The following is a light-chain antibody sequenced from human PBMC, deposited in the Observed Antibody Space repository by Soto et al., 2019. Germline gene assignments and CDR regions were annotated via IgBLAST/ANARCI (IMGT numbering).Light chain of an antibody. CDR2: KVS. J-gene: IGKJ5*01. V-gene: IGKV2-30*02. CDR3: MQGTHWPIT. Sequence: EVVMTQSPLSLPVTLVQPASISCRSNQSLVHSDGIAYFSWFQQRPGRSPRRLIYKVSNRDSGVPARFSGSGSGTDFALKIRRVEAEDVGVYYCMQGTHWPITFGQGTRLEI. CDR1: QSLVHSDGIAY.